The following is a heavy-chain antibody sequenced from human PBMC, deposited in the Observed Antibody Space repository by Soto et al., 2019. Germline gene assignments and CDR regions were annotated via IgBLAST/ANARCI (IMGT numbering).Heavy chain of an antibody. J-gene: IGHJ6*02. D-gene: IGHD3-16*02. Sequence: QVQLQESGPGLVKPSQTLSLTCTVSGGSISSGGYYWSWIRQHPGKGLEWIGYIYYSGSNYYNPSLKSRVTISVDTSKNQFSLKLSSVTAADTAVYYCARDLDDYVLVSYRFYGMDVWGQGTTVTVSS. V-gene: IGHV4-31*03. CDR2: IYYSGSN. CDR1: GGSISSGGYY. CDR3: ARDLDDYVLVSYRFYGMDV.